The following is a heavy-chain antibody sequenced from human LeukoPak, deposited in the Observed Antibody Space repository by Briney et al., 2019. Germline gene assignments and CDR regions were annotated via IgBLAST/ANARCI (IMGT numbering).Heavy chain of an antibody. Sequence: SGTLSLTCTVSGGSVSSYYWSWIQQPAGKGLEWIGRIYTSGSTNYNPSLKSRVTMSVDTSKNQFSLKLSSVTAADTAVYYCARGYSSGWYYWFDPWGQGTLVTVSS. V-gene: IGHV4-4*07. CDR1: GGSVSSYY. CDR3: ARGYSSGWYYWFDP. J-gene: IGHJ5*02. CDR2: IYTSGST. D-gene: IGHD6-19*01.